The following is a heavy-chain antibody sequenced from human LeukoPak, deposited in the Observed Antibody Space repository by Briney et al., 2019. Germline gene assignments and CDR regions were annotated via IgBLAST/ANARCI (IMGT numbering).Heavy chain of an antibody. CDR3: ARGLRNYYDSSGLDAFDI. Sequence: GGSLRLSCAASGFTFSSYWMSWVRQAPGKGLEWVANVKQDGSEKYYVDSVKGRFTISRDNAKNSLYLQMNSLRAEDTAVYYCARGLRNYYDSSGLDAFDIWGQGTMVTVSS. CDR2: VKQDGSEK. D-gene: IGHD3-22*01. V-gene: IGHV3-7*01. J-gene: IGHJ3*02. CDR1: GFTFSSYW.